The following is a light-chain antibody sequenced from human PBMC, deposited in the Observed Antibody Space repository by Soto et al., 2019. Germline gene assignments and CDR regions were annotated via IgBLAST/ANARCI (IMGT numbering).Light chain of an antibody. J-gene: IGKJ5*01. V-gene: IGKV1-12*01. CDR3: QQTNTSPIT. CDR1: QGINNW. Sequence: DIQMTQSPSSVSASVGDRVTITCRASQGINNWLVWYQQKPGKAPKLLIHAASSLQSGVPSRFSGGGSGTDFTLTISSLQPEDFATYYCQQTNTSPITFGQGTRLEIK. CDR2: AAS.